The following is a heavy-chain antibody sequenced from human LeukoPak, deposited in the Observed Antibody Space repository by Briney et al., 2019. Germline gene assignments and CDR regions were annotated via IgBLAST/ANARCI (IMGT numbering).Heavy chain of an antibody. D-gene: IGHD3-22*01. J-gene: IGHJ4*02. CDR1: GFTFSGYG. CDR3: AEDSYYYDSSGYHYPQYFFDY. Sequence: PGGSLRLSCAASGFTFSGYGMHWVRQAPGKGLEWVALIWYDGSNRYYSDSVKGRFTISRDNSKNTLYLQMNSLRAEDTAVYYCAEDSYYYDSSGYHYPQYFFDYWGQGALVTVSS. CDR2: IWYDGSNR. V-gene: IGHV3-33*06.